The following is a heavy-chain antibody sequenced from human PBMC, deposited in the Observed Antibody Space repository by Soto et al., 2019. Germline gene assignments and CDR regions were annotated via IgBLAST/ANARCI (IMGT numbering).Heavy chain of an antibody. J-gene: IGHJ6*02. D-gene: IGHD3-22*01. CDR3: ARRIQGGLLYDSSGYWAYGMDV. CDR2: INAGNGNT. CDR1: GYTFTGYY. V-gene: IGHV1-3*01. Sequence: ASVKVSCKASGYTFTGYYMHWVRQAPGQRLEWMGWINAGNGNTKYSQKFQGRVTITRDTSASTAYMELSSLRSEDTAVYYCARRIQGGLLYDSSGYWAYGMDVWGQGTTVTVSS.